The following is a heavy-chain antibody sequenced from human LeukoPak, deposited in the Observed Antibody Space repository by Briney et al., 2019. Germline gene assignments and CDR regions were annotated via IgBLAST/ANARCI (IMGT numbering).Heavy chain of an antibody. J-gene: IGHJ3*01. V-gene: IGHV3-53*01. CDR3: AKDRYCTSSTCQGFDV. Sequence: PGGSLRLSCAASGFTVSSNYMSWVRQAPGKGLEWVSLIYSGGSTYYADSVKGRFTISRDNSENTLFPQMTSLRAEDTAVYYCAKDRYCTSSTCQGFDVWGQGTMVTVSS. D-gene: IGHD2/OR15-2a*01. CDR2: IYSGGST. CDR1: GFTVSSNY.